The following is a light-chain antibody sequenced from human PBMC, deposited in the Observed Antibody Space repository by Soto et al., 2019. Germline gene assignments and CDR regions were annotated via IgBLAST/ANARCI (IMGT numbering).Light chain of an antibody. CDR2: ETS. V-gene: IGKV3-20*01. CDR3: RQYDNSPLT. Sequence: EIVLTQSPGTLSLSPGERATLSCRASQSVRDRYLAWYQQKPGQASSLLIYETSTRATGVPDRFSGSGSGTDFALTISRLEPEDFAVYYCRQYDNSPLTFGGGTKVDIK. CDR1: QSVRDRY. J-gene: IGKJ4*01.